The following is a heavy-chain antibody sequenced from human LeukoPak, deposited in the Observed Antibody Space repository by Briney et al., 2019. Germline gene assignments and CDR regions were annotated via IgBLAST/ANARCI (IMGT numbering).Heavy chain of an antibody. V-gene: IGHV4-59*12. CDR1: GGSISSYY. CDR3: ARAPYSSYGDY. CDR2: IYYRGST. J-gene: IGHJ4*02. D-gene: IGHD3-22*01. Sequence: SQTLSLTCTVSGGSISSYYWSWIRQPPGKGLEWIGYIYYRGSTNYNPSLKSRVTISVDKSKNQFSLKLSSVTAADTAVYYCARAPYSSYGDYWGQGTLVTVAS.